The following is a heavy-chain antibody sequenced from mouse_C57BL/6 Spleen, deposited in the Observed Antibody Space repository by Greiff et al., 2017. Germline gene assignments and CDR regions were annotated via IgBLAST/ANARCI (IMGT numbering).Heavy chain of an antibody. CDR1: GYTFTSYW. D-gene: IGHD1-1*01. J-gene: IGHJ3*01. CDR3: ARRGGSSYGFAY. Sequence: QVQLQQPGAELVKPGASVKLSCKASGYTFTSYWMQWVKQRPGQGLEWIGEIDPSDSYTNYNQKFKGKATLTVDTSSSTAYMQLSSLTSEDSAVYYCARRGGSSYGFAYWGQGTLVTVSA. CDR2: IDPSDSYT. V-gene: IGHV1-50*01.